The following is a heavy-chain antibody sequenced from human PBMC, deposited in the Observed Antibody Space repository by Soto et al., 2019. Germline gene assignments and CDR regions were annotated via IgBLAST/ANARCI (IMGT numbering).Heavy chain of an antibody. V-gene: IGHV1-69*12. CDR3: VSDRAPGWLRGWLDP. Sequence: QVQLVQSGAEVKKPGSSVKVSCKASGGSYAISWVRQAPGQGLEWMGGIIPFATTPHYAQKFQGRVTITADESTGTAYMELSRLRYEDTAVYYCVSDRAPGWLRGWLDPWGQGTLVTVSA. CDR2: IIPFATTP. D-gene: IGHD6-19*01. J-gene: IGHJ5*02. CDR1: GGSYA.